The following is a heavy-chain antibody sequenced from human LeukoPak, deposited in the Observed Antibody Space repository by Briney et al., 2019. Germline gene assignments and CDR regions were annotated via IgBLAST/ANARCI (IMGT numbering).Heavy chain of an antibody. CDR2: IIPIFGTA. CDR3: ASPRGGYDILTGYYSY. D-gene: IGHD3-9*01. V-gene: IGHV1-69*13. CDR1: GGTFSSDA. Sequence: ASVKVSCKASGGTFSSDAISWVRQAPGQGLEWMGGIIPIFGTANYAQKFQGRVTITADESTSTTYMELSSLRSEDTAVYYCASPRGGYDILTGYYSYWGQGTLVTVSS. J-gene: IGHJ4*02.